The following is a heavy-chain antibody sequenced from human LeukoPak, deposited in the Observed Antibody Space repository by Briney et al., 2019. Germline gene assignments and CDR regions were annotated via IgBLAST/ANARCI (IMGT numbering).Heavy chain of an antibody. CDR1: GGSISSYY. Sequence: SETLSLTCTVSGGSISSYYWSWIRQPPGKGLEWIGYIYYTGSTNYNPSLKSRVTISVDTSKNQFSLKLSSVTAADTAVYYCARTTEGGYTYDYFYYYYMDVWGKGTTVTISS. V-gene: IGHV4-59*01. D-gene: IGHD5-18*01. J-gene: IGHJ6*03. CDR3: ARTTEGGYTYDYFYYYYMDV. CDR2: IYYTGST.